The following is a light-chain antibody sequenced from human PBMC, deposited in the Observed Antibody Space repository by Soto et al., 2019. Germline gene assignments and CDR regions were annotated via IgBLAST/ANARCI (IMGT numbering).Light chain of an antibody. Sequence: EIVLTQSPGTLSLSPGERATLSCRASQSVSSSYLAWYQHKPGQAPRLLIYGASSRATGIPDRFTGSGSGTDFTLTISRLEPQHFAVYYCQQYGSSSWTFGQRTKV. CDR1: QSVSSSY. CDR2: GAS. CDR3: QQYGSSSWT. J-gene: IGKJ1*01. V-gene: IGKV3-20*01.